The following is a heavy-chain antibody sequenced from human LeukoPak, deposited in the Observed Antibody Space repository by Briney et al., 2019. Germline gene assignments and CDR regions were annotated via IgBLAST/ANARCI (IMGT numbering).Heavy chain of an antibody. CDR3: ARRNCGGDCYSYYYYGMDV. Sequence: GASVKVSCKASGYTFISYYMHWVRQAPGQGLEWMGWISAYNGNTNYAQKLQGRVTMTTDTSTSTAYMELRSLRSDDTAVYYCARRNCGGDCYSYYYYGMDVWGQGTTVTVSS. D-gene: IGHD2-21*02. CDR2: ISAYNGNT. J-gene: IGHJ6*02. CDR1: GYTFISYY. V-gene: IGHV1-18*04.